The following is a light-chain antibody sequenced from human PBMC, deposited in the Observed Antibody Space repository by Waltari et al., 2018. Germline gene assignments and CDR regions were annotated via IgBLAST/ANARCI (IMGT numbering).Light chain of an antibody. CDR2: DVS. Sequence: QSALTQPASVSGSPGQSITISCTGTSSDVGGYNYVSWYQQHPGKAPKLIIYDVSNWPSGFSNRSSGSKSGNTASLTISGLQAEDEADYYCSSYISSSTLELFGGGTSLTVL. J-gene: IGLJ2*01. CDR1: SSDVGGYNY. V-gene: IGLV2-14*03. CDR3: SSYISSSTLEL.